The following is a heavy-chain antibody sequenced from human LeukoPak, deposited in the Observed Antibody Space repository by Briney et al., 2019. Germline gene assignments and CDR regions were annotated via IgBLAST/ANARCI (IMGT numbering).Heavy chain of an antibody. Sequence: SETLSLTCTVSGGSLSSYYWSWIRQPPGKGLEWIGYIYYSGSTNYNPSLKSRVTISVDTSKNQFSLKLSSVTAADTAVYYCARLLRDAFDIWGQGTMVTVSS. CDR2: IYYSGST. V-gene: IGHV4-59*01. J-gene: IGHJ3*02. CDR1: GGSLSSYY. CDR3: ARLLRDAFDI.